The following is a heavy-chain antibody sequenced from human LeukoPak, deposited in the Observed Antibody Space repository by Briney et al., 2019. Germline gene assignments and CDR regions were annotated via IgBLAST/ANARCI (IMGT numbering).Heavy chain of an antibody. CDR2: IYYSGST. V-gene: IGHV4-39*07. J-gene: IGHJ5*02. CDR1: GGSISSYY. CDR3: ARGPWFDP. Sequence: SETLSLTCTVSGGSISSYYWGWIRQPPGKGLEWIGSIYYSGSTYYNPSLKSRVTISVDTSKNQFSLKLSSVTAADTAVYYCARGPWFDPWGQGTLVTVSS.